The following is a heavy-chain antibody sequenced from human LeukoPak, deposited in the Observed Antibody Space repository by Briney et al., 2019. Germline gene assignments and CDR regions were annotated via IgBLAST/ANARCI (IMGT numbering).Heavy chain of an antibody. D-gene: IGHD3-16*01. Sequence: SETLSLTCTVSGGSTSSDYWSWIRQSPGKGLEWVGYVYNSGDTGKNPSLKSRVTTLLDTSKNQCSLKLTSVSAADTAVYYCARLKLGAYFDLWGRGTLVTVSS. J-gene: IGHJ2*01. V-gene: IGHV4-59*08. CDR2: VYNSGDT. CDR1: GGSTSSDY. CDR3: ARLKLGAYFDL.